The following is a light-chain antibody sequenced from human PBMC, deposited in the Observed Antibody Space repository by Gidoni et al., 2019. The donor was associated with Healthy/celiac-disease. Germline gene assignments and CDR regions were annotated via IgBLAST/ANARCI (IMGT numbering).Light chain of an antibody. CDR2: AAS. V-gene: IGKV1-39*01. CDR1: QSISSY. Sequence: DIQMTQSPSSLSASVGDRVTITCRASQSISSYLHWYQQKPGKAPKLLIYAASSLQSGVPSRFSGSGSGTDFTLTISSLQPEDFATYYCQQSYSTPGTFGQXTKVEIK. J-gene: IGKJ1*01. CDR3: QQSYSTPGT.